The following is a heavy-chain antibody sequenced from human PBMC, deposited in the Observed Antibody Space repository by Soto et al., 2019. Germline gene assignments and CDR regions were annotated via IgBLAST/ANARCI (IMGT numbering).Heavy chain of an antibody. J-gene: IGHJ6*02. CDR2: ISSSGSTI. CDR3: ARGYCSGGSCGMDV. Sequence: SCKASGGTFSSYAISWVRQAPGKGLEWVSYISSSGSTIYYADSVKGRFTISRDNAKNSLYLQMNSLRAEDTAVYYCARGYCSGGSCGMDVWGQGTTVTVSS. V-gene: IGHV3-48*03. CDR1: GGTFSSYA. D-gene: IGHD2-15*01.